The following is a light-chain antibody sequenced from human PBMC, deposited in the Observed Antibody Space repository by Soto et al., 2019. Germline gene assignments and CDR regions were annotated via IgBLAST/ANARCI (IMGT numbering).Light chain of an antibody. V-gene: IGKV3-15*01. CDR2: GAS. J-gene: IGKJ2*01. CDR1: QSVSSA. CDR3: QQYNNWPPYT. Sequence: IVMTQSPATLSVSPGDRVTLSCRASQSVSSALAWYQQRPGQAPRLLIYGASTSATGIPARFSGTGSGTEFTLTISSLQSEAFAIYYCQQYNNWPPYTFGQGTKLEIK.